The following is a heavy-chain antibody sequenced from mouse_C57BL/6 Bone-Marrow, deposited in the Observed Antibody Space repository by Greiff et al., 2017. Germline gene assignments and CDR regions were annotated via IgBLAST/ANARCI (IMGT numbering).Heavy chain of an antibody. CDR1: GYTFTSYW. D-gene: IGHD3-3*01. J-gene: IGHJ3*01. V-gene: IGHV1-61*01. Sequence: QVQLQQPGAELVRPGSSVKLSCKASGYTFTSYWMDWVKQRPGQGLEWIGNIYPSDSENHYNQKFKDKATLTVDKSSSTPYMQLSSLASSASAVYYCASYGGWGAYWGQGTLVTVSA. CDR2: IYPSDSEN. CDR3: ASYGGWGAY.